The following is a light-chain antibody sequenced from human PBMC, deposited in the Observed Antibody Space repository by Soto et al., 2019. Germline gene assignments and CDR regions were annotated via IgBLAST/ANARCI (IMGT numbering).Light chain of an antibody. CDR3: QQYGSSPLT. CDR1: QSVIISY. Sequence: EIVLTQSPGPLSLSPGERATLSCRASQSVIISYLAWYQQKPGQAPRLLIYGASSRATGIPDWFSGSGSGTDFTLTISRLEPEDFAVYYCQQYGSSPLTFGGVTKVEIK. J-gene: IGKJ4*01. V-gene: IGKV3-20*01. CDR2: GAS.